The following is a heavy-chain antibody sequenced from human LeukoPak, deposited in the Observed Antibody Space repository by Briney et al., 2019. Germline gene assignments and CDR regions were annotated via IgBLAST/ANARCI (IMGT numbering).Heavy chain of an antibody. CDR3: ARGQYYYDSAFPLHY. CDR2: INPSGGST. CDR1: GFTFTSSA. V-gene: IGHV1-46*01. D-gene: IGHD3-22*01. J-gene: IGHJ4*02. Sequence: ASVKVSCKASGFTFTSSAMHWVRQAPGQGLEWTGIINPSGGSTSYAQKFQGRVTMTRDMSTSTVYMELSSLRSEDTAVYYCARGQYYYDSAFPLHYWGQGTLVTVSS.